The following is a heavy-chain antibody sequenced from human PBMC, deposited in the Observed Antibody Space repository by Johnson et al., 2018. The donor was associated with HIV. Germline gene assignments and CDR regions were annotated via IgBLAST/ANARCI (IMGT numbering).Heavy chain of an antibody. CDR3: ARAGRWSGDTFDI. CDR2: IGTAGDT. J-gene: IGHJ3*02. CDR1: GFSVSTYD. D-gene: IGHD3-10*01. V-gene: IGHV3-13*01. Sequence: VQLVESGGGLVQPGGSLRLSCAASGFSVSTYDMHCVRQATGKGLDWVSVIGTAGDTYYLGSVKGRFTISRENAKNSLYLQMNSLRAGDTAVYYCARAGRWSGDTFDIWGQGTMVTVSS.